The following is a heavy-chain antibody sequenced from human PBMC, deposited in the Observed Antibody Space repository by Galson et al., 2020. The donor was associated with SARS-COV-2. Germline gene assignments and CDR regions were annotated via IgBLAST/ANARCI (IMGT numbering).Heavy chain of an antibody. D-gene: IGHD6-13*01. Sequence: ASVKITCKASGYIFTSFGISWVRQAPAQGLEWVGSTSPYNGEISHSQRFQDTVILTADRHTETALWARTSLTSDDTAVYYCARDSGSSRCLEPIDFWCQGTLVTVSP. CDR1: GYIFTSFG. CDR3: ARDSGSSRCLEPIDF. CDR2: TSPYNGEI. J-gene: IGHJ4*02. V-gene: IGHV1-18*01.